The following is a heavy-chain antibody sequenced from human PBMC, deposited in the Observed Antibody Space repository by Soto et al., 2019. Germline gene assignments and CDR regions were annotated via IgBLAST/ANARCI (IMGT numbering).Heavy chain of an antibody. Sequence: PSETLSLTCTVSNGSISSYYWSWIRQPAGKGLEWIGRIYTSGSTNYNPPLKSRVTMSVDTSKNQFSLKLSSVTAADTAVYYCARDSSGLEAPPNKNNWFDPWGQGTLVTVSS. V-gene: IGHV4-4*07. CDR1: NGSISSYY. CDR2: IYTSGST. CDR3: ARDSSGLEAPPNKNNWFDP. D-gene: IGHD6-19*01. J-gene: IGHJ5*02.